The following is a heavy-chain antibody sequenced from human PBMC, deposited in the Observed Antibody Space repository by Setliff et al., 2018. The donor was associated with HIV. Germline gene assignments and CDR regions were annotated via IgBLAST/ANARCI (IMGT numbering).Heavy chain of an antibody. CDR2: IYYSGNT. D-gene: IGHD3-16*02. V-gene: IGHV4-59*01. J-gene: IGHJ3*02. CDR1: GGSIRNYY. CDR3: ARVTLHDYVWGSYRPPEGAFDI. Sequence: SETLSLTCTVSGGSIRNYYWSWIRQPPGKGLEWIGYIYYSGNTNYNPSLKSRVTISVDMSKNQFSLKLSSVTAADTAVYYCARVTLHDYVWGSYRPPEGAFDIWGQGTMVTVSS.